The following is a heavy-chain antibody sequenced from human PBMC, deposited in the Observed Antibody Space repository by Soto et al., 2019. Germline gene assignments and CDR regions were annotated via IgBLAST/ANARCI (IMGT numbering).Heavy chain of an antibody. J-gene: IGHJ4*02. CDR3: ARESSYYYDSSGYDY. D-gene: IGHD3-22*01. V-gene: IGHV1-2*02. Sequence: ASVKVSCKGSGYSFTGDYMDWVRQATGQGLEWMGWINPNSGGTNYAQKFQGRVTMTRDTSISTAYMELSRLRSDDTAVYYCARESSYYYDSSGYDYWGQGPLVTVSS. CDR1: GYSFTGDY. CDR2: INPNSGGT.